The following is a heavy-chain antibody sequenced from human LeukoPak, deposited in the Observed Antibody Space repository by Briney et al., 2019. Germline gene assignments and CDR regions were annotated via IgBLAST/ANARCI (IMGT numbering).Heavy chain of an antibody. CDR3: AKDLGDQTYYYYYYMDV. V-gene: IGHV3-30*02. CDR2: IRYDGSNK. CDR1: GFTFSSYG. Sequence: GGSLRLSCAASGFTFSSYGMHWVRQAPGKGLEWVAFIRYDGSNKYYADSVKGRFTISRDNSKNTLYLQMNSLRAEDTSVYYCAKDLGDQTYYYYYYMDVWGKGTTVTVSS. J-gene: IGHJ6*03. D-gene: IGHD3-10*01.